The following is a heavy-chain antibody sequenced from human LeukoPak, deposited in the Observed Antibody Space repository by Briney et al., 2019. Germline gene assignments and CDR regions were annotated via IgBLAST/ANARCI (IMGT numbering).Heavy chain of an antibody. J-gene: IGHJ4*02. V-gene: IGHV1-8*01. CDR1: GYTFTSYD. Sequence: ASVKVSCKASGYTFTSYDINWVRQATGQGLEWMGWMNPNSGNTGYAQKFQGRVTMTRDTSISTAYMELSSLRSDDTAVYYCAAPRYCSGGSCYPSFDYWGQGTLVTVSS. CDR2: MNPNSGNT. CDR3: AAPRYCSGGSCYPSFDY. D-gene: IGHD2-15*01.